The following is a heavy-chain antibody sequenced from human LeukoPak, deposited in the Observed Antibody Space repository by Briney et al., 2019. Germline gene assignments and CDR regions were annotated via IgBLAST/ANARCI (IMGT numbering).Heavy chain of an antibody. CDR2: IYYSGST. V-gene: IGHV4-59*01. D-gene: IGHD6-19*01. CDR3: ARGFSSGWYEGGSYFDY. J-gene: IGHJ4*02. Sequence: SETLSLTCTVSGDSISSYYWSWIRQPPGKGLGWIGYIYYSGSTNYNPSLKSRVTISVDTSKNQFSLKLSSVTAADTAVYYCARGFSSGWYEGGSYFDYWGQGTLVTVSS. CDR1: GDSISSYY.